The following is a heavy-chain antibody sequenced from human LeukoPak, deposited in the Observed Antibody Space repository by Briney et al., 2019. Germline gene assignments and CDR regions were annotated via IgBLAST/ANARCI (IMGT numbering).Heavy chain of an antibody. CDR3: AREGYYYGSGSYTVDRARHYFDY. CDR1: GGTFSSYA. CDR2: IIPIFGTA. J-gene: IGHJ4*02. Sequence: SVKVSCKASGGTFSSYAISWVRQAPGQGLEWMGGIIPIFGTANYAQKFQGRVTITADESTSTAYMELSSLRSEDTAVYYCAREGYYYGSGSYTVDRARHYFDYWGQGTLVTVPS. D-gene: IGHD3-10*01. V-gene: IGHV1-69*13.